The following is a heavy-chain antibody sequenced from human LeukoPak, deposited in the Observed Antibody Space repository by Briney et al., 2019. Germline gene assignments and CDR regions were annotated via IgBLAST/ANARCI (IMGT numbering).Heavy chain of an antibody. J-gene: IGHJ5*01. Sequence: TSETLSLTCTVSGGSMINSYWSWIRQPPGQGLEWVGFIYYSGTPTYSPSLKSRLTMSVDTSKNQFSMKLTSVTAADTAVYYCAGVSHWFDSWGQGTLVTVSS. V-gene: IGHV4-59*01. CDR3: AGVSHWFDS. CDR2: IYYSGTP. CDR1: GGSMINSY.